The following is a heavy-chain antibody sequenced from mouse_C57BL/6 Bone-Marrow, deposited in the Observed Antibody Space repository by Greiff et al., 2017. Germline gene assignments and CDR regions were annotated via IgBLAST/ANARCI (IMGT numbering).Heavy chain of an antibody. CDR1: GYAFTNYL. D-gene: IGHD1-1*01. Sequence: QVQLQQSGAELVRPGTSVKVSCKASGYAFTNYLIEWVKQRPGQGLEWIGVINPGSGGTNYNEKFKGKATLTADKSSSTAYMQLSSLTSEDSAVYFCARWGLRSVGDYWGQGTTLTVSS. J-gene: IGHJ2*01. CDR3: ARWGLRSVGDY. CDR2: INPGSGGT. V-gene: IGHV1-54*01.